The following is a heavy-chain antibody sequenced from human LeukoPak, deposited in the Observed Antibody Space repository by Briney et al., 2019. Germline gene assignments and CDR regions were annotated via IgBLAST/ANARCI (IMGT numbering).Heavy chain of an antibody. D-gene: IGHD3-10*01. Sequence: GGSLRLSCGASGFAFRSSAMTWVRQAPGKGLEWVSTIHSSGTITYYADSVKGRFTISRDNSKNTLYLQMNSLRAEDTAVYYCAKDRGLLWFGESHWFDPWGQGTLVTVSS. J-gene: IGHJ5*02. CDR2: IHSSGTIT. CDR1: GFAFRSSA. CDR3: AKDRGLLWFGESHWFDP. V-gene: IGHV3-23*01.